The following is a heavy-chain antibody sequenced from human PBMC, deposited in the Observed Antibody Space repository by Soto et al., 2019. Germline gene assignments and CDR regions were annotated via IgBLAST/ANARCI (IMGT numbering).Heavy chain of an antibody. J-gene: IGHJ4*02. Sequence: SETLSLTRSVSGGSISSGGHYWSWIRQLPGKALEWIGHIYYSGKTYYTPSLRSRLTMSVDTSKNHFSLKLSSVTAADTAVYYCARLMGYCSTSSCRYYFDYWGKGKRVTV. V-gene: IGHV4-31*02. CDR3: ARLMGYCSTSSCRYYFDY. CDR2: IYYSGKT. CDR1: GGSISSGGHY. D-gene: IGHD2-2*01.